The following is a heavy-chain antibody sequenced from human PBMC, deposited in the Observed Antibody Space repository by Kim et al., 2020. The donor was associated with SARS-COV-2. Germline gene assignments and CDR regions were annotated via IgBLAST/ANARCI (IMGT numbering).Heavy chain of an antibody. J-gene: IGHJ6*01. D-gene: IGHD5-18*01. V-gene: IGHV3-30*04. Sequence: GGSLRLSCAASGFTFSSYAMHWVRQAPGKGLEWVAVISYDGSNKYYADSVKGRFTISRDNSKNTLYLQMNSLRAEDTAVYYCARDKVDTAMAIYYYYGM. CDR1: GFTFSSYA. CDR3: ARDKVDTAMAIYYYYGM. CDR2: ISYDGSNK.